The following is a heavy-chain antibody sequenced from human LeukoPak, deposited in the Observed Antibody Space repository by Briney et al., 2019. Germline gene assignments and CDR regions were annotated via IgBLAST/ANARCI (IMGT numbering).Heavy chain of an antibody. J-gene: IGHJ6*03. CDR2: ISAYNGNT. Sequence: ASVKVSCTASGYTFTSYGISWVRQALGQGLEWMGWISAYNGNTNYAQKLQGRVTMTTDTSTSTAYMELRSLRSDDTAVYYCARKYYYGSGSYGRSYYYYMDVWGKGTTVTVSS. V-gene: IGHV1-18*01. D-gene: IGHD3-10*01. CDR1: GYTFTSYG. CDR3: ARKYYYGSGSYGRSYYYYMDV.